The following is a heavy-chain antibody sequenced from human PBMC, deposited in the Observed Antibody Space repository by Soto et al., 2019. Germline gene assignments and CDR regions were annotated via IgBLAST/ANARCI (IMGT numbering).Heavy chain of an antibody. CDR3: AKDIASLKVQWLVAPGAFDI. D-gene: IGHD6-19*01. Sequence: GGSLRLSCAASGFTFDDYAMHWVRQAPGKGLEWVSGISWNSGSIGYADSVKGRFTISRDNAKNSLYLQMNSLRAEDTALYYCAKDIASLKVQWLVAPGAFDIWGQGTMVTVSS. CDR2: ISWNSGSI. J-gene: IGHJ3*02. CDR1: GFTFDDYA. V-gene: IGHV3-9*01.